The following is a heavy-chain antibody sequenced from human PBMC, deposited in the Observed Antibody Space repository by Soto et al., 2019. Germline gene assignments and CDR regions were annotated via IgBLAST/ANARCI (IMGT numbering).Heavy chain of an antibody. V-gene: IGHV3-23*01. Sequence: GGSLRLSCAASGFTFSSYAMSWVRQAPGKGLEWVSAISGSGGSTYYADSVKGRFTISRDNSKNTLYLQMNSLRAEDTAVYYCATFLTYYYDSSGYFDYWGQGTLVTVSS. D-gene: IGHD3-22*01. CDR2: ISGSGGST. CDR3: ATFLTYYYDSSGYFDY. J-gene: IGHJ4*02. CDR1: GFTFSSYA.